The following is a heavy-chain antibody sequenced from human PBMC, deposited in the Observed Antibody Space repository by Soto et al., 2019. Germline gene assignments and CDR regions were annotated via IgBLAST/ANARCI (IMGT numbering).Heavy chain of an antibody. CDR2: VAYNGDP. CDR3: AKNRGTTVPSGTRTFDY. CDR1: GFIFSHYA. D-gene: IGHD1-1*01. J-gene: IGHJ4*02. Sequence: DVQLLESGGGLAQPGGSLRLSCEASGFIFSHYAMTWVRQAPGKGLEWVSTVAYNGDPYSPDSVKGRFTISRDNSRNTVTLQMTSLRAEDTAVYFCAKNRGTTVPSGTRTFDYWGQGTLVTVSS. V-gene: IGHV3-23*01.